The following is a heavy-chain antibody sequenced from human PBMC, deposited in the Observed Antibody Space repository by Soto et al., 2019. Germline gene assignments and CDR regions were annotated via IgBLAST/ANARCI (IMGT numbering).Heavy chain of an antibody. CDR3: ARGGDASIYCSGGSCYGRFDY. CDR2: IIPIFGTA. V-gene: IGHV1-69*06. D-gene: IGHD2-15*01. J-gene: IGHJ4*02. CDR1: GGTFSSYA. Sequence: SVKVSCKASGGTFSSYAISWVRQAPGQGLEWMGGIIPIFGTANYAQKFQGRVTITADKSTSTAYMELSSLRSEDTAVYYCARGGDASIYCSGGSCYGRFDYWGQGTLVTVSS.